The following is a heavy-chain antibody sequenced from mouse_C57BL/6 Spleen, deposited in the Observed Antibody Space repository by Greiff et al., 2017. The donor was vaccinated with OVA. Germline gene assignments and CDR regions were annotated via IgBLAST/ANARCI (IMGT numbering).Heavy chain of an antibody. CDR3: ARYSNYRNYFDY. V-gene: IGHV7-3*01. J-gene: IGHJ2*01. CDR1: GFTFTDYY. D-gene: IGHD2-1*01. Sequence: EVKLVESGGGLVQPGGSLSLSCAASGFTFTDYYMSWVRQPPGKALEWLGFIRNKANGYTTESSASVKGRFTISRDNSQSILYLQMNALRAEDSATYDCARYSNYRNYFDYWGQGTTLTVSS. CDR2: IRNKANGYTT.